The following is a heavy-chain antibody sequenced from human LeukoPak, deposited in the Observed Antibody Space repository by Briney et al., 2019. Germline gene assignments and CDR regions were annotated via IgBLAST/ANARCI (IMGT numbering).Heavy chain of an antibody. D-gene: IGHD6-13*01. CDR1: GYTFTSYY. CDR2: INPSGGST. J-gene: IGHJ4*02. Sequence: ASVRVSCKASGYTFTSYYMHWVRQAPGQGREWMGIINPSGGSTSYAQKFQGRVTITRDTSTSTVYMELSSLRSEDTAVYYCARDSGMGIAAAGTIGYWGQGTLVTVSS. CDR3: ARDSGMGIAAAGTIGY. V-gene: IGHV1-46*01.